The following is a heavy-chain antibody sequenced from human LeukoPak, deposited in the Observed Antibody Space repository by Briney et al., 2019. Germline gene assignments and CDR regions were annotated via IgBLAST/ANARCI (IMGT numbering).Heavy chain of an antibody. V-gene: IGHV1-18*01. D-gene: IGHD3-9*01. J-gene: IGHJ6*02. CDR2: ISAYNGNT. CDR1: GYTFISYG. Sequence: ASVKVSCKASGYTFISYGISWVRQAPGQGLEWMGWISAYNGNTNYAQKLQGRVTMTTDTSTSTAYMELRSLRSDDTAVYYCARAYPNYDNLRGHYYYYGMDVWGQGTTVTVSS. CDR3: ARAYPNYDNLRGHYYYYGMDV.